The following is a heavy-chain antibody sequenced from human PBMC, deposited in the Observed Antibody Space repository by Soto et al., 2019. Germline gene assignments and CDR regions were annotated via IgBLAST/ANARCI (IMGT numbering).Heavy chain of an antibody. CDR1: GFTFSSYG. Sequence: QVQLVESGGGVVQPGRSLRLSCAASGFTFSSYGMHWVRQAPGKGLEWVAVIWYDGSNKYYADSVKGRFTISRDNSKNTLYLQMNSLRAEDTAVYYCARVGLMAAAGTPYYYYSGMDVWGQGTTVTVSS. J-gene: IGHJ6*02. V-gene: IGHV3-33*01. CDR2: IWYDGSNK. CDR3: ARVGLMAAAGTPYYYYSGMDV. D-gene: IGHD6-13*01.